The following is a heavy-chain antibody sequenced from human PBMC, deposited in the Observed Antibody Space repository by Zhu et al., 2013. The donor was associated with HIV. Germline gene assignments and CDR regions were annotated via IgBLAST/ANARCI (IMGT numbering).Heavy chain of an antibody. Sequence: QVQLVQSGAEVKKPGASVKVSCKASGYTFTSYDINWVRQATGQGLEWMGWMNPNSGNTGYAQKFQGRVTMTRNTSISTAYMELSSLRSEDTAVYYCARDSWIQNYYYYGMDVWGQGTTVTVSS. V-gene: IGHV1-8*01. CDR2: MNPNSGNT. J-gene: IGHJ6*02. CDR3: ARDSWIQNYYYYGMDV. D-gene: IGHD5-18*01. CDR1: GYTFTSYD.